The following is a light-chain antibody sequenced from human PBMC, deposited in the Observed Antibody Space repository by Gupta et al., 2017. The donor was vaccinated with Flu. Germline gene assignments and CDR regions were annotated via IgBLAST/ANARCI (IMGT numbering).Light chain of an antibody. CDR3: QQYKDGTLT. Sequence: PATLSVSPGERATLSCRASQSLNSNLAWYQQKPGQAPRLLIYGASTRATGIPARFSGSGSGTEFTLTISSLQSEDFAVYYCQQYKDGTLTFGQGTKLEIK. V-gene: IGKV3-15*01. CDR2: GAS. J-gene: IGKJ2*01. CDR1: QSLNSN.